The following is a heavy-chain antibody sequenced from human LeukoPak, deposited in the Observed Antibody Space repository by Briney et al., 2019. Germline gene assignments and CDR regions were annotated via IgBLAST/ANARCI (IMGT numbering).Heavy chain of an antibody. Sequence: SETLSLTCTVSGGSISSYYWSWIRQPPGKGLEWIGYIYYSGGTNYNPSLKSRVTISVDTSKNQFSLKLSSVTAADTAVYYCARSDSKSHYYDSSGYYKKPLGYWGQGTLVTVSS. V-gene: IGHV4-59*01. CDR2: IYYSGGT. CDR1: GGSISSYY. J-gene: IGHJ4*02. D-gene: IGHD3-22*01. CDR3: ARSDSKSHYYDSSGYYKKPLGY.